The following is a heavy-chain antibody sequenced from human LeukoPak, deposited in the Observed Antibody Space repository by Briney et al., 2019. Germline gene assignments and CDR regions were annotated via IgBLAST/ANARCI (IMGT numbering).Heavy chain of an antibody. V-gene: IGHV3-30*02. Sequence: GGSLRLSCAASGFSFSSYGIHWVRQAPGKGLEWAAFIQHDSSNKYYADSVKGRFTISRDNSKNTLNLQMNSLRAEDTAVYYCAKRDAAGTGSGSYYMDVWGKGTTVTVSS. CDR3: AKRDAAGTGSGSYYMDV. CDR2: IQHDSSNK. J-gene: IGHJ6*03. CDR1: GFSFSSYG. D-gene: IGHD6-13*01.